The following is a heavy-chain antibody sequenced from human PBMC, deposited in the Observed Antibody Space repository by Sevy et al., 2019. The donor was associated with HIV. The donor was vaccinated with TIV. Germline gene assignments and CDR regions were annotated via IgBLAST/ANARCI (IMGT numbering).Heavy chain of an antibody. D-gene: IGHD1-26*01. J-gene: IGHJ4*02. Sequence: SETLSLTCTVSGGSISSSSYYWGWIRQPPGKGLEWIGTIYYSGSSYYNPSLKSRVTISVDTSKNQFSLKLSSVTAADTAVYYCARQGSGSYFDYWGQGTLVTVSS. V-gene: IGHV4-39*01. CDR1: GGSISSSSYY. CDR3: ARQGSGSYFDY. CDR2: IYYSGSS.